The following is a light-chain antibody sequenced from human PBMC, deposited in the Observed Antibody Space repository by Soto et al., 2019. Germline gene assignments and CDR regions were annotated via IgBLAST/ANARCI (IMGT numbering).Light chain of an antibody. Sequence: QSALTQPASVSGSPGQSIAISCTGVRTDVDGYDYVSWYQQHPGQAPQLIIYDAYNRPSGVSHRFSGSKSGDTASLTISRFQAVDEADYYCTSYTSSTPFYVFGTGTKVTVL. CDR1: RTDVDGYDY. V-gene: IGLV2-14*03. CDR2: DAY. CDR3: TSYTSSTPFYV. J-gene: IGLJ1*01.